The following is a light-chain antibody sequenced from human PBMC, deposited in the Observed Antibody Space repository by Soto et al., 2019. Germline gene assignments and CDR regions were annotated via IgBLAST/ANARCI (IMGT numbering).Light chain of an antibody. J-gene: IGKJ3*01. V-gene: IGKV3-11*01. CDR1: QSVSSS. Sequence: EIVLTQSPATLSLSPGERATLSCRASQSVSSSLAWYQQKPGRAPRLLIYGASYSATAIPARFSGSGSGTDFTLTISSLLPEDWAVYYYEPGYNCIFSFGPGTKLYIK. CDR2: GAS. CDR3: EPGYNCIFS.